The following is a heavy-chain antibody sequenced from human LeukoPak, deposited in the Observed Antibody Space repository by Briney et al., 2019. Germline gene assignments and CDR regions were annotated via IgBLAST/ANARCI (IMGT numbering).Heavy chain of an antibody. J-gene: IGHJ6*02. V-gene: IGHV3-74*01. CDR3: ASYVWDGATITYYHYGMDV. D-gene: IGHD3-16*01. Sequence: PGGSLRLPCAASGFTFSNYWMHWVRQAPGKGLVWVSRINSDGSSTSYGDSVKGRFTISRDNAKNTLYLQMDSLRAEDTAVYYCASYVWDGATITYYHYGMDVWGQGTTVTVSS. CDR2: INSDGSST. CDR1: GFTFSNYW.